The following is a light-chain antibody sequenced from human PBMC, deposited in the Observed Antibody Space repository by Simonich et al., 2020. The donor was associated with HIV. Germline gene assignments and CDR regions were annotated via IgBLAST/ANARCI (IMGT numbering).Light chain of an antibody. V-gene: IGKV4-1*01. CDR2: WAS. J-gene: IGKJ2*01. Sequence: DIVMTQSPDSLAVSLGERATLTCKSSQSVLYSSNNKNYLAWYQQKPGQPPKLLIYWASTRESGVPDRFSGSGSGTEFSLTISSLQAEDVAVYYCQQYYSTPGTFGQGTKLEIK. CDR1: QSVLYSSNNKNY. CDR3: QQYYSTPGT.